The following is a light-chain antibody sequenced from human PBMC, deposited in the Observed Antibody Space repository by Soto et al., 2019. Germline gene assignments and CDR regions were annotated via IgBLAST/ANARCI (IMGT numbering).Light chain of an antibody. CDR1: QSISEW. CDR2: HAS. CDR3: QQSYTSWWT. J-gene: IGKJ1*01. V-gene: IGKV1-5*01. Sequence: DLQMTQSPSTLSASVGDRVTITCRASQSISEWLAWYQQKPGRAPKLLIYHASRLGTGVPSRFSGSGSGTDFTLTISSLQPEDFATYYCQQSYTSWWTFGQGTKVDIK.